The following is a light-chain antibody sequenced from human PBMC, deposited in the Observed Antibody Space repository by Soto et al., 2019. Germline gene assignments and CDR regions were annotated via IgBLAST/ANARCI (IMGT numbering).Light chain of an antibody. CDR2: GAS. V-gene: IGKV3-15*01. CDR3: QQYNNWPIT. J-gene: IGKJ5*01. Sequence: EIVLTQSPAAMSVSPGERATLSCRASQSVGSNLAWYQHKPVQAPRLLISGASTRATVPARFSGSGSGTEFTLTINSLQSEDFAVYYCQQYNNWPITFGQGTRLEIK. CDR1: QSVGSN.